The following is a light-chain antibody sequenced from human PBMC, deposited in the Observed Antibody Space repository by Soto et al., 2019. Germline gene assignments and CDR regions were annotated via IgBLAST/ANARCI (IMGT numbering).Light chain of an antibody. Sequence: QSALTQPASVSGSPGQSITVSCTGTSSDVGDLNYVSWYQQHPGKAPKLMIYDVSNRPSGVSNRFSGSKSDNTASLTISGLQAEDEAYYNCSSYTSSTAYVFGTGTKLTVL. J-gene: IGLJ1*01. CDR2: DVS. CDR3: SSYTSSTAYV. V-gene: IGLV2-14*01. CDR1: SSDVGDLNY.